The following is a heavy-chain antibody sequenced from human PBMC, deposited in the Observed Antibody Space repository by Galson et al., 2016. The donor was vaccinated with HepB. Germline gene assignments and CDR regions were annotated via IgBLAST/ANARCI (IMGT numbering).Heavy chain of an antibody. CDR3: VSPPYSITSSDW. Sequence: SGAEVKKPGESMTISCKGSGYRFPSYWIGWVRQMPGNGLEWMGIFYPSDPDTRSSPSFQGQLTLSADKSITTAYLEWTSLKASDTAIYYGVSPPYSITSSDWWGQGTLVTVSS. CDR1: GYRFPSYW. D-gene: IGHD3-3*01. CDR2: FYPSDPDT. J-gene: IGHJ4*02. V-gene: IGHV5-51*01.